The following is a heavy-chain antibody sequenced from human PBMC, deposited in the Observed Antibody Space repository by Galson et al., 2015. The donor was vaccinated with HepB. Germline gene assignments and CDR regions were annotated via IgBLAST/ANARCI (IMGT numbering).Heavy chain of an antibody. CDR2: IYYSGST. D-gene: IGHD6-13*01. CDR1: GGSISSYY. CDR3: ARIGQQQLPGVSLWWYFDL. Sequence: SETLSLTCTVSGGSISSYYWSWIRQPPGKGLEWIGYIYYSGSTNYNPSLKSRVTISVDTSKNQFSLKLSSVTAADTAVYYCARIGQQQLPGVSLWWYFDLWGRGTLVTVSS. V-gene: IGHV4-59*08. J-gene: IGHJ2*01.